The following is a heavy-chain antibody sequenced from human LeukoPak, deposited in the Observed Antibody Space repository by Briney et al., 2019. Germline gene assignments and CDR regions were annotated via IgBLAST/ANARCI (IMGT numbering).Heavy chain of an antibody. D-gene: IGHD4-17*01. V-gene: IGHV4-39*01. Sequence: PSETLSLTCTVSGGSISSSSYYWGWIRQPPGKGLEWIGSIYYSGSTYYNPSLKSRVTISVDTSKNQFSLKLSSVTAADTAVYYCARQTTVTTNVVTAVDYWGQGTLVTVSS. J-gene: IGHJ4*02. CDR2: IYYSGST. CDR3: ARQTTVTTNVVTAVDY. CDR1: GGSISSSSYY.